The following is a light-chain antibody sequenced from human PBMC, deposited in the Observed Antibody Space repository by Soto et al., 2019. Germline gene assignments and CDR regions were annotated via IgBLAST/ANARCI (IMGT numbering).Light chain of an antibody. CDR3: MQPLQTPRT. CDR2: LGS. J-gene: IGKJ1*01. Sequence: MTQSPSTLSASVGDRVTITCRASQGISSYLAWYQQKPGQSPQLLIYLGSNRASGVPDRFSGSGSGTDFTLKISRVEAEDVGVYYCMQPLQTPRTFGQGTKVDIK. V-gene: IGKV2-28*01. CDR1: QGISSY.